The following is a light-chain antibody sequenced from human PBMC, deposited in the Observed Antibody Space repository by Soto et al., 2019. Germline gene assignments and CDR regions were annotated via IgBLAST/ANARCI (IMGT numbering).Light chain of an antibody. CDR2: GNN. Sequence: QSVLTQPPSVSGAPGQRVTISCTGSSSNIGAGYDVYWYQQLPGTAPKLLIYGNNNRPSGVPDRFSGSKSGTSASLAITGLQSQDEADYYCAAWDESVNGWVFGGGTQLTVL. CDR1: SSNIGAGYD. J-gene: IGLJ3*02. V-gene: IGLV1-40*01. CDR3: AAWDESVNGWV.